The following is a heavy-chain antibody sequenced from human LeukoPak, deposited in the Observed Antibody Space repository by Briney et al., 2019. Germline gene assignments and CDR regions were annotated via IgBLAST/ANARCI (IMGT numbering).Heavy chain of an antibody. CDR2: INSDGSST. Sequence: GGSLRLSCAASGFTFSSYWMHWVRQAPGKGLVWVSRINSDGSSTNYGDSVKGRFTISRDNAKSTLYLQMNSLRAEDTAVYYCATGTMYSGTCLLDYWGQGTLVTVSS. D-gene: IGHD1-26*01. V-gene: IGHV3-74*01. J-gene: IGHJ4*02. CDR1: GFTFSSYW. CDR3: ATGTMYSGTCLLDY.